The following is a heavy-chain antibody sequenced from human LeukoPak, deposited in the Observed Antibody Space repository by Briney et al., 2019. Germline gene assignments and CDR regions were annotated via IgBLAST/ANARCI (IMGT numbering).Heavy chain of an antibody. Sequence: GGSLRLSCAASGFTFTTYWLSWVRQAPGKGLEWMANIKQDGSEKYYVDSVKGRFTISRDNAKNSLYLQMNSLRAEDTAVYYCARDLIVVVPAARAERRWGQGTMVTVSS. CDR1: GFTFTTYW. J-gene: IGHJ3*01. V-gene: IGHV3-7*01. D-gene: IGHD2-2*01. CDR3: ARDLIVVVPAARAERR. CDR2: IKQDGSEK.